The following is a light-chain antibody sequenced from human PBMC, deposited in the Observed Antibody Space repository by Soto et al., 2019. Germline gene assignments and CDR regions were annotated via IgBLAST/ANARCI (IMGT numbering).Light chain of an antibody. CDR3: QQYGSSHPYT. CDR1: QSVSSSY. J-gene: IGKJ2*01. V-gene: IGKV3-20*01. Sequence: EIVLTQSPGTLSLSPGERATLSCRASQSVSSSYLAWYQQKPGQAPRLLIYGASSSATGIPDRFSGSGSGTEFTLTISRLEPEDFAVYYCQQYGSSHPYTFGQGTKLEIK. CDR2: GAS.